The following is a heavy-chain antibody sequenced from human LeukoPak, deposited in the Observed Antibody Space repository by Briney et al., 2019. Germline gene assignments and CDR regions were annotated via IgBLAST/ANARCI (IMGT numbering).Heavy chain of an antibody. J-gene: IGHJ4*02. V-gene: IGHV3-53*01. CDR2: INSGGST. CDR1: GFTVSSNY. CDR3: ARDLYYYGSGSDNFLYY. D-gene: IGHD3-10*01. Sequence: PGGSLRLSCAASGFTVSSNYMNWVRQAPGQGLEWVSVINSGGSTHYADSVKGRFTISRDNSKNTLYLQMNSLRAEDTAVYYCARDLYYYGSGSDNFLYYWGQGILVTVSS.